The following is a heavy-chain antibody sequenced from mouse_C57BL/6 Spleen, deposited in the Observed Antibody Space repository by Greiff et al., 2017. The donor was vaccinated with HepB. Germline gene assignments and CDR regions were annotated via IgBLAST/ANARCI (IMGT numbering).Heavy chain of an antibody. CDR2: IDPSDSYT. Sequence: QVQLQQPGAELVMPGASVKLSCKASGYTFTSYWMHWVKQRPGQGLEWIGEIDPSDSYTNYNQKFKGKSTLTVDKSSSTAYMQLSSLTSEDSAVYYCERRDYYGSSPWFAYWGQGTLVTVSA. CDR3: ERRDYYGSSPWFAY. V-gene: IGHV1-69*01. J-gene: IGHJ3*01. D-gene: IGHD1-1*01. CDR1: GYTFTSYW.